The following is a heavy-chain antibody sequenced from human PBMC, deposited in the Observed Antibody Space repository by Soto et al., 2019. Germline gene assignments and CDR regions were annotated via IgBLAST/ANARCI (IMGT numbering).Heavy chain of an antibody. J-gene: IGHJ5*02. CDR2: IYYSGST. D-gene: IGHD2-21*02. V-gene: IGHV4-59*01. Sequence: QVQLQESGPGLVKPSETLSLTCTVSGGSISSYYWSWIRQPPGKGLEWIGYIYYSGSTNYNPSLKRRVTISADTSKNQFSLKLSSVTAADTAVYYCARGNHCCGGDCYSRNWFGPWGQGTLVTVSS. CDR3: ARGNHCCGGDCYSRNWFGP. CDR1: GGSISSYY.